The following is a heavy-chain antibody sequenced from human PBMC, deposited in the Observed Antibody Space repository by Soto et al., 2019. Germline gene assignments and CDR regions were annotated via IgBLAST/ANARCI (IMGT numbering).Heavy chain of an antibody. D-gene: IGHD5-12*01. Sequence: QITLKESGPTLVKPTQTLTLTCTFSGFSLSTRGVAVGWFRQPPGKALEWLALIYWAEDKWYSPALKSRLTITDDTCKNQVVLTMTNMDPVDTATYYCAPRPRGYAYYFDYWGPGNLVTVSS. V-gene: IGHV2-5*02. J-gene: IGHJ4*01. CDR2: IYWAEDK. CDR1: GFSLSTRGVA. CDR3: APRPRGYAYYFDY.